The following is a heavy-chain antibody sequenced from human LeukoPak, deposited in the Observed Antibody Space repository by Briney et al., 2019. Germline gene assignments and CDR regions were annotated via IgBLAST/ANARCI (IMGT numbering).Heavy chain of an antibody. CDR3: ATRSRGLLWFGEPPRGMDV. V-gene: IGHV4-34*01. Sequence: SETLSLTCTVYGGSFSGYYWSWIRQPPGKGLEWIGETNHSGSTNYNPSLKSRVTISVDTSKNQFSLKLSSVTAADTAVYYCATRSRGLLWFGEPPRGMDVWGKGTTVTVSS. CDR1: GGSFSGYY. CDR2: TNHSGST. D-gene: IGHD3-10*01. J-gene: IGHJ6*04.